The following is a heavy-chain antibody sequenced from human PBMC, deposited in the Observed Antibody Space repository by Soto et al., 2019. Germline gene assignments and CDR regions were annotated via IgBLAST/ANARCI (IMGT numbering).Heavy chain of an antibody. V-gene: IGHV3-15*07. Sequence: LRLSCAAXGFTFSNAWMNWVRQAPGKGLEWVGRIKSKADGGTTDYAAPVKGRFTISRDDSKNTLYLQMNSLKTEDTAVYYCTTLGHYYDTSPLDVWGQGTTVTVSS. J-gene: IGHJ6*02. CDR3: TTLGHYYDTSPLDV. CDR2: IKSKADGGTT. CDR1: GFTFSNAW. D-gene: IGHD3-22*01.